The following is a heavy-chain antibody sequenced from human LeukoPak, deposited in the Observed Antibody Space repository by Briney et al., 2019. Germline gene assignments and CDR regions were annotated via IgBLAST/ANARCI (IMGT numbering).Heavy chain of an antibody. J-gene: IGHJ4*02. D-gene: IGHD4-11*01. CDR2: IYHSGNL. CDR1: GYSISSGYY. V-gene: IGHV4-38-2*02. CDR3: ARPTSSNYAGFFFDF. Sequence: SETLSLTCSVPGYSISSGYYWAWIRLTPGKGLKWIGSIYHSGNLYYNPSLRSRVTISVDTSKNQFSLKVNSMTAADTAVYYCARPTSSNYAGFFFDFWSQGTLVTVSS.